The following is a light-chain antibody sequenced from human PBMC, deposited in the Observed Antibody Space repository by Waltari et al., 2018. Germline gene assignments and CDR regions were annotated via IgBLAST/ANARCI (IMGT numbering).Light chain of an antibody. CDR2: QAS. CDR3: QQYNSYSLT. J-gene: IGKJ1*01. Sequence: DIQMTQSPSTLSASVGDRVTITCRASQSVNDWLAWYQQKPGKAPKILIYQASTLESGVPSRFSGSRSGTEFTLTISSLQPDDVATYYCQQYNSYSLTFGQGTKVEIK. CDR1: QSVNDW. V-gene: IGKV1-5*03.